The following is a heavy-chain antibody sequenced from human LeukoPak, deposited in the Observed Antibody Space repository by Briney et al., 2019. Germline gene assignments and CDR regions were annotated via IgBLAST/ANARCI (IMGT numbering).Heavy chain of an antibody. CDR2: ICRSGSTI. V-gene: IGHV3-11*04. Sequence: GGSLRLSCAASGFTFSDYYMSWVRQAPGKGLEGVSYICRSGSTIYYADSVKGRFTISRDNAKNSLYLQMNSVSGERRTVYCGARSPRLHRPPPSWFDPWGQGTLVTLPS. CDR1: GFTFSDYY. J-gene: IGHJ5*02. CDR3: ARSPRLHRPPPSWFDP.